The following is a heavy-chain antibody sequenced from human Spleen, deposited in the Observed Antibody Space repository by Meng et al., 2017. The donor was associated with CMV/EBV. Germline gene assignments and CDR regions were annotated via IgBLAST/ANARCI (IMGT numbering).Heavy chain of an antibody. Sequence: GESLKISCAASGFTVSGNYMSWVRQGPGKGLEWVSLIYSGGSTYYADSVKGRFTISRNKSKNTLYLQMNSLRAEDTAVYYCARDQGNSWCMDVWGQGTTVTVSS. CDR2: IYSGGST. CDR1: GFTVSGNY. V-gene: IGHV3-53*04. J-gene: IGHJ6*02. CDR3: ARDQGNSWCMDV. D-gene: IGHD6-13*01.